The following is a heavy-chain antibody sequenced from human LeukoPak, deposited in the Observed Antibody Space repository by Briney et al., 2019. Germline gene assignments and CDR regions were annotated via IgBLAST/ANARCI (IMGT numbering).Heavy chain of an antibody. J-gene: IGHJ3*02. CDR3: AREGILTGPWSDI. CDR2: IYYSGST. Sequence: SETLSLTCTVSGGSISSSSYYWGWIRQPPGKGLEWIGSIYYSGSTYYNPSLKSRVTISVDTSKNQFSLKLSSVTAADTAVYYCAREGILTGPWSDIWGQGTMVTVSS. D-gene: IGHD3-9*01. CDR1: GGSISSSSYY. V-gene: IGHV4-39*07.